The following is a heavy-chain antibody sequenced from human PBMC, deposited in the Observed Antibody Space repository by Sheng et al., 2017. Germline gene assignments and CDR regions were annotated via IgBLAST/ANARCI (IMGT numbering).Heavy chain of an antibody. CDR3: ARAPFFGVGYPDTPSRCWFDP. D-gene: IGHD3-3*01. Sequence: QLQLQESGPGLVKPSETLSLTCTVSGGSISSSSYYWGWIRQPPGKGLEWIGSIYYSGSTYYNPSLKSRVTISVDTSKNQFSLKLSSVTAADTAVYYCARAPFFGVGYPDTPSRCWFDPVGPGNPGHRLL. CDR1: GGSISSSSYY. CDR2: IYYSGST. J-gene: IGHJ5*02. V-gene: IGHV4-39*07.